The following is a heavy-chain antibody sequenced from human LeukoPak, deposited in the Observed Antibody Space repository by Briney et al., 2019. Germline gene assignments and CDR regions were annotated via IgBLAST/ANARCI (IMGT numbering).Heavy chain of an antibody. CDR1: GGSISSSSYY. CDR3: ARSIGYSYGYSAYYFDY. J-gene: IGHJ4*02. D-gene: IGHD5-18*01. Sequence: PSETLSLTCTVSGGSISSSSYYWGWIRQPPGKGLEWIGSIYYSGSTYYNPSLKSRVTISVDTSKNQFSLKLSSVTAADTAVYYCARSIGYSYGYSAYYFDYWGQGTLVTVSS. CDR2: IYYSGST. V-gene: IGHV4-39*01.